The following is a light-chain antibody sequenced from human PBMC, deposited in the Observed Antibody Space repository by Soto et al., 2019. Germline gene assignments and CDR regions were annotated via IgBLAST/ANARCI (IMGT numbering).Light chain of an antibody. CDR3: HPANSFPLT. CDR2: AAS. Sequence: DIQMTQSPAYVSSAVGDRVTITCRASQGISSWLAWYQQKPGKAPKMLIYAASSVQSGVPSRFSGSGSGTDLTLASISLQPGDFATYECHPANSFPLTFGGATKVDI. J-gene: IGKJ4*01. V-gene: IGKV1-12*01. CDR1: QGISSW.